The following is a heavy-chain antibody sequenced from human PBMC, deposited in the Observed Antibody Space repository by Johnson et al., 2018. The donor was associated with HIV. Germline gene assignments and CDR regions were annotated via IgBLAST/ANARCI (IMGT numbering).Heavy chain of an antibody. Sequence: VQLVESGGGLVQPGESLRLSCAASGFTFSTYDMHWVRQTTGKGLEWVSAIGAAGDTYYADSVKGRFTISRENAKNSLYLQMNTLRAGDTALYYCARVAADRSGYYRDAFDIWGQGTMVTVSS. V-gene: IGHV3-13*01. CDR1: GFTFSTYD. D-gene: IGHD3-3*01. CDR2: IGAAGDT. CDR3: ARVAADRSGYYRDAFDI. J-gene: IGHJ3*02.